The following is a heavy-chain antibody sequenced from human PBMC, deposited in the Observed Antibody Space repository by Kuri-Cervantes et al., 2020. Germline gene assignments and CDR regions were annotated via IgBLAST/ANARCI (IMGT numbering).Heavy chain of an antibody. CDR2: IYHSVST. J-gene: IGHJ4*02. D-gene: IGHD5-18*01. V-gene: IGHV4-38-2*01. Sequence: SETLSLTCAVSGYSISSGYYWGWIRQPPGKGLERIGGIYHSVSTYYNPSLKSRVTISVDTSKNQFSLKLSSVTAADTAVYYCARQGYSYAYKYWGQGTLVTVSS. CDR3: ARQGYSYAYKY. CDR1: GYSISSGYY.